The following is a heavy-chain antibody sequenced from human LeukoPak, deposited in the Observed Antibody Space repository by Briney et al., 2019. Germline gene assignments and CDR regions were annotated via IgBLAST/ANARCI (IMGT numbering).Heavy chain of an antibody. CDR2: INHSGST. Sequence: PSQTLSLTCTVSGGSISSGFYYWSWIRQPPGKGLEWIGEINHSGSTNYNPSLKSRVTISVDTSKNQFSLKLSSVTAADTAVYYCARGGTGYSSSWPPYYYYYMDVWGKGTTVAVSS. J-gene: IGHJ6*03. V-gene: IGHV4-39*07. CDR3: ARGGTGYSSSWPPYYYYYMDV. D-gene: IGHD6-13*01. CDR1: GGSISSGFYY.